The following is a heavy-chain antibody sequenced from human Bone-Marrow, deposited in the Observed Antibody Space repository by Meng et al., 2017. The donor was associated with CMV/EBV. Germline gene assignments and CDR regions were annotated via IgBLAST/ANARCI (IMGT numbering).Heavy chain of an antibody. CDR2: IYPGDSDT. V-gene: IGHV5-51*01. J-gene: IGHJ6*02. D-gene: IGHD3-3*01. Sequence: KVSCKGSGYSFTSYWIGWVRQMPGKGLEWMGIIYPGDSDTRYSPSFQGQVTISADKSISTAYLQWSSLKASDTAMYYCARHRQYDFWSGYFQVGDMDVWGQGTTVTV. CDR1: GYSFTSYW. CDR3: ARHRQYDFWSGYFQVGDMDV.